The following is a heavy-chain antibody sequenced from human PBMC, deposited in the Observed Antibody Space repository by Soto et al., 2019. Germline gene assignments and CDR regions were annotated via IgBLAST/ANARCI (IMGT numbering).Heavy chain of an antibody. Sequence: QVPLQQWGARLLKPSETLSLTCAVNGGSFSGYNWSWLRQPPGKGLEWIGGINHSGSTTQNSSLKARLTISVDVSKNQFSLRLGSLIAADTAVYYCARDLGILYYYDSSGYWGGMDVWGQGTTVTVSS. CDR3: ARDLGILYYYDSSGYWGGMDV. D-gene: IGHD3-22*01. V-gene: IGHV4-34*01. J-gene: IGHJ6*02. CDR2: INHSGST. CDR1: GGSFSGYN.